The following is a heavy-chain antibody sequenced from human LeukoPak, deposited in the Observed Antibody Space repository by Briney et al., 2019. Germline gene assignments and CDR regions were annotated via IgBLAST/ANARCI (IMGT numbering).Heavy chain of an antibody. CDR1: GYSFPSYW. V-gene: IGHV5-51*01. CDR2: IYPADSDS. Sequence: GESLKISCKGSGYSFPSYWIGWVRQMPGKGLEWMGIIYPADSDSRYSPSFQGQVTISADKSISTTYLQLSSLKASDTAVYYCARRGYSEYEPSDYWGQGTLVTVSS. CDR3: ARRGYSEYEPSDY. J-gene: IGHJ4*02. D-gene: IGHD5-12*01.